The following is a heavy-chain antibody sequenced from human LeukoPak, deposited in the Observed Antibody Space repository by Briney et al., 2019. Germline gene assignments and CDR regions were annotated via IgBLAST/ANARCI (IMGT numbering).Heavy chain of an antibody. CDR2: IYPGDSDT. CDR1: GYRFAGYW. CDR3: ATPRRDDAFDL. Sequence: GESLKISWKGSGYRFAGYWIGWVRQMPGKGLEWMGIIYPGDSDTRYSPSFQGQVTISVDKSISTAYVQWSSLKASDTAIYYCATPRRDDAFDLWGQGTLVTVSS. J-gene: IGHJ3*01. V-gene: IGHV5-51*06.